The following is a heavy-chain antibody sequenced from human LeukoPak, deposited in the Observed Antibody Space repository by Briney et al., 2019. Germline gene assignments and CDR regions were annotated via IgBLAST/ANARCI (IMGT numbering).Heavy chain of an antibody. Sequence: PSETLSLTCTVSGGSISSGGYYWSWVRQHPGKGLEWIGYIYYSGSTYYNPSLKSRVTISVDTSKNQFSLKLSSVTAADTAVYYCARGKKGIVVVPAANYYYYMDVWGKGTTVTVSS. D-gene: IGHD2-2*01. J-gene: IGHJ6*03. V-gene: IGHV4-31*03. CDR2: IYYSGST. CDR1: GGSISSGGYY. CDR3: ARGKKGIVVVPAANYYYYMDV.